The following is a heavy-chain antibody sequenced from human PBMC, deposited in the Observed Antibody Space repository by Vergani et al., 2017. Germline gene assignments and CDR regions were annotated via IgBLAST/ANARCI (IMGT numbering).Heavy chain of an antibody. J-gene: IGHJ4*02. CDR1: GFTFSSYG. CDR2: ISYDGSNK. V-gene: IGHV3-30*18. Sequence: QVQLVESGGGVVQPGRSLRLSCAASGFTFSSYGMHWVRQAPGKGLEWVAVISYDGSNKYYADSVKGRFTISRDNSKNTLYLQMNSLRAEDTAVYYCAKMGDTLYYDVGDYWGQGTLVTVSS. D-gene: IGHD3-3*01. CDR3: AKMGDTLYYDVGDY.